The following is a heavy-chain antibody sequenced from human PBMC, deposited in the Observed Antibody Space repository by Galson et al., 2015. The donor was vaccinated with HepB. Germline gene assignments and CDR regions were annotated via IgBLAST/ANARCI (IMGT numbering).Heavy chain of an antibody. D-gene: IGHD3-22*01. Sequence: SLRLSCAASGFTFSSYSMNWVRQAPGKGLEWVSYISSSSSTIYYADSVKGRFTISRDNAKNSLYLQMSSLRSEDTAVYYAYYYDSSGYSDAFDIWGQGTMVTVSS. CDR1: GFTFSSYS. CDR2: ISSSSSTI. J-gene: IGHJ3*02. V-gene: IGHV3-48*04. CDR3: YYYDSSGYSDAFDI.